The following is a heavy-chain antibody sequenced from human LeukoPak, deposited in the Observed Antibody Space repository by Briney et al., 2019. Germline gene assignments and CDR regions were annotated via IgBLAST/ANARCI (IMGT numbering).Heavy chain of an antibody. Sequence: SLRLSCAASGFNFDDCAMHWVRQAPGKGLEWVSGISWNSGNIGYADSVKGRFTISRDNAKNSLYLQMNSLRAEDTALYYCAKGREPNKIAHYFDSWGQGTLVTVSS. CDR2: ISWNSGNI. CDR3: AKGREPNKIAHYFDS. CDR1: GFNFDDCA. V-gene: IGHV3-9*01. J-gene: IGHJ4*02. D-gene: IGHD1-26*01.